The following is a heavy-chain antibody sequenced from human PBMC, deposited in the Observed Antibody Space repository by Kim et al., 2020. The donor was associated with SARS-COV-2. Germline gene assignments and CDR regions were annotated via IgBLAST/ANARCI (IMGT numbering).Heavy chain of an antibody. D-gene: IGHD1-1*01. J-gene: IGHJ4*02. CDR3: ARDGTTRNGGYYFDY. Sequence: QKFQGRVTITRDASARTAYMGLSSLRSEDTAVYYCARDGTTRNGGYYFDYWGQGALVTVSS. V-gene: IGHV1-3*01.